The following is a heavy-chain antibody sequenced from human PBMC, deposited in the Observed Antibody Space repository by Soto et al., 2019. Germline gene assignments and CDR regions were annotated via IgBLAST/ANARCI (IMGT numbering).Heavy chain of an antibody. CDR3: ITAGTTSFY. V-gene: IGHV3-15*01. CDR1: GFTFSNAW. D-gene: IGHD1-7*01. CDR2: IKSKTDGGTT. J-gene: IGHJ4*02. Sequence: GGSLRLSCAASGFTFSNAWMTWVRQSPGKGLEWVGRIKSKTDGGTTDYPAPVKGRFTISRDDPKNTLYLQMNSLRIEDTAVYYCITAGTTSFYWGQGALVTVSS.